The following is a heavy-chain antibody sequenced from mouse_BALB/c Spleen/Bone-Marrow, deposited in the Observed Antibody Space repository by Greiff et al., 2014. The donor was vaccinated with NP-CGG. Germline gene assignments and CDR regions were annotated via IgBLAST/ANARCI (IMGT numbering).Heavy chain of an antibody. CDR2: INPYNGGT. J-gene: IGHJ4*01. D-gene: IGHD2-4*01. CDR3: ARGATMITTGDAMDY. CDR1: GYSFTDYT. V-gene: IGHV1-18*01. Sequence: VQLQQPGPELVKPGASMKISCKASGYSFTDYTMNWVKQSHGKNLEWIGLINPYNGGTDYSQKFKGKATLTVDKSSSTAYMELLSLTSEDSAVYYCARGATMITTGDAMDYRGQGTSVTVSS.